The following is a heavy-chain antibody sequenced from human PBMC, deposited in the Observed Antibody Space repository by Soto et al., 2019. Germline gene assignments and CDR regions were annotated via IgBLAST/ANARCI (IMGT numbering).Heavy chain of an antibody. J-gene: IGHJ4*02. Sequence: SVKVSCKASGGTFSTYTINWVRQAPGQGLEWMGRIIPLLDVTNNAQRFQGRVTITADKSTSTVYMELTSLTSQDTAVYYCARGLNDFWSGFLVDFDYWGQGTLVTVSS. CDR1: GGTFSTYT. CDR3: ARGLNDFWSGFLVDFDY. CDR2: IIPLLDVT. D-gene: IGHD3-3*01. V-gene: IGHV1-69*02.